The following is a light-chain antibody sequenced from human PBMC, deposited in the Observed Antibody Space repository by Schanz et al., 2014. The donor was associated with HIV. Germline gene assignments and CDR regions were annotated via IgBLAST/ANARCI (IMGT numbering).Light chain of an antibody. CDR1: QNIGNW. J-gene: IGKJ2*01. CDR3: LHYNDFAST. Sequence: DIQMTQSPSTLSASVGDRVTITCRASQNIGNWLAWYQQKPGKAPNLLISEASTLESGVPSRFSGTGSGTEFTLTISSLQPDDFATYFCLHYNDFASTFGQGTKLEIK. V-gene: IGKV1-5*03. CDR2: EAS.